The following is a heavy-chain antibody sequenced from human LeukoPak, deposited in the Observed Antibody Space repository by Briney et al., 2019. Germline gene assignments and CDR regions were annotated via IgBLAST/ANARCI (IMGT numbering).Heavy chain of an antibody. CDR2: IDYSGST. J-gene: IGHJ4*02. D-gene: IGHD6-19*01. CDR3: ALGAVAGAFDY. V-gene: IGHV4-59*01. Sequence: SETLSLTCTASGGSISSYYWSWIRQPPGKGLKWIGYIDYSGSTNYNPSLKGRVTISIDTSKNQFSLKLSSVTAADTAVYYCALGAVAGAFDYWGQGTLVTVSS. CDR1: GGSISSYY.